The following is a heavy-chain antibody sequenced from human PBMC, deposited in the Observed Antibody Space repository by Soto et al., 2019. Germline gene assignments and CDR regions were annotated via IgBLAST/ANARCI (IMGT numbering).Heavy chain of an antibody. Sequence: QVQLVQSGAEVKKPGASVKVSCKASGYTFTSYYMYWVRQAPGQGLEWMGIINPSGGSTSYAQKFQGRITMTRDTNRSTVYIELSSLSSEDTAVYYCASAHDQRYSSSYFDYWGQGTLVVVSS. CDR3: ASAHDQRYSSSYFDY. CDR2: INPSGGST. CDR1: GYTFTSYY. V-gene: IGHV1-46*01. D-gene: IGHD6-13*01. J-gene: IGHJ4*02.